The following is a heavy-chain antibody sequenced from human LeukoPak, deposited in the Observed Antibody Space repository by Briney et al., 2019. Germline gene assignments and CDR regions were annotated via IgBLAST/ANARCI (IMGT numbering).Heavy chain of an antibody. CDR3: ARGFGAGNYYYGWFDP. Sequence: SQXXXLTXAVSGGSISSGGYSWSWIRQPPXKGXEWIGYIYHSGSTYYNPSLKSRVTISVDRSKNQFSLKLSSVTAADTAVYYCARGFGAGNYYYGWFDPWGQGTLVSVSS. V-gene: IGHV4-30-2*01. CDR1: GGSISSGGYS. D-gene: IGHD3-10*01. CDR2: IYHSGST. J-gene: IGHJ5*02.